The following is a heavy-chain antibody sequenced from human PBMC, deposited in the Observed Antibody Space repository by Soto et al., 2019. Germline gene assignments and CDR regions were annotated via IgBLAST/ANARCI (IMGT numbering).Heavy chain of an antibody. CDR2: IKSKTDGGTT. V-gene: IGHV3-15*07. CDR1: GFTFSNAW. Sequence: GGSLRLSCAASGFTFSNAWMNWVRQAPGKGLEWVGRIKSKTDGGTTDYAAPVKGRFTISRDDSKNTLYLQMNSLKTEDTAVYYCTRERAEVAGTWTYYYYYGMDVWGQGTTVTVSS. CDR3: TRERAEVAGTWTYYYYYGMDV. J-gene: IGHJ6*02. D-gene: IGHD6-19*01.